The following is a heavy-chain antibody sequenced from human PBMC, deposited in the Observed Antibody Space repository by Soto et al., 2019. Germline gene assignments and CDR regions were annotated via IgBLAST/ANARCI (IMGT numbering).Heavy chain of an antibody. Sequence: QVQLVQSGAEVKKPGASVKVSCKASGYTFTSYYMHWVRQAPGQGLEWMGIINPSGGSTSYAQKFQGRVTMTRDTSTSTVYMELSSLRSEDTAVYYCARDRGYSYGSYYYGMDVWGQGTTVTVSS. CDR1: GYTFTSYY. CDR2: INPSGGST. CDR3: ARDRGYSYGSYYYGMDV. D-gene: IGHD5-18*01. V-gene: IGHV1-46*01. J-gene: IGHJ6*02.